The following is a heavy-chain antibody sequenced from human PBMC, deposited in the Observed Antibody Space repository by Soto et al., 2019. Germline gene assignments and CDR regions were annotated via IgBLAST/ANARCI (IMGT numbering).Heavy chain of an antibody. V-gene: IGHV4-31*02. CDR2: IYYSGST. CDR3: ARTATVTTTNWYFDL. D-gene: IGHD4-17*01. J-gene: IGHJ2*01. Sequence: QQQGKGLEWIGYIYYSGSTYYNPSLKSRVTISVDTSKNQFSLKLSSVTAADTAVYYCARTATVTTTNWYFDLWGRGTLVIVSS.